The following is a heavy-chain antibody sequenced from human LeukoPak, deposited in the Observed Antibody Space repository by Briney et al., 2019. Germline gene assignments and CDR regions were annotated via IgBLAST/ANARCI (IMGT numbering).Heavy chain of an antibody. CDR1: GGSISSSNW. CDR3: ARRDQGYCSGGSCLVVWFDP. D-gene: IGHD2-15*01. Sequence: SGTLSLTCAVSGGSISSSNWWSWVRQPPGKGLEWIGEIYLSGSTNYNPSLKSRVTISVDKSKNQFSLKLSSVTAADTAVYYCARRDQGYCSGGSCLVVWFDPWGQGTLVTVSS. CDR2: IYLSGST. V-gene: IGHV4-4*02. J-gene: IGHJ5*02.